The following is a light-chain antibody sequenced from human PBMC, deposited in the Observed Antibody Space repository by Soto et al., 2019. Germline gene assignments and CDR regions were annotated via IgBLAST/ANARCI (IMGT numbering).Light chain of an antibody. CDR1: QSVSSN. J-gene: IGKJ1*01. V-gene: IGKV3-15*01. Sequence: EIVMTQSPATLSGSPGERATLSCRASQSVSSNLAWYQQKPGQAPRLLIYGASTRATGIPARFSGSGSGTEFTLTISSLQPEDVATYYCQHYNKAPWTFGQGTKVDIK. CDR3: QHYNKAPWT. CDR2: GAS.